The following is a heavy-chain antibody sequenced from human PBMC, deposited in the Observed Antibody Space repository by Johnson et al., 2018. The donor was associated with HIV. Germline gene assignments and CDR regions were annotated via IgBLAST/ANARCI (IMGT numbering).Heavy chain of an antibody. Sequence: QVQLVESGGGVVQPGRSLRLSCVASGFTFSSYGMHWVRQAPGKGLEWVAVISYDGSNKYYADSVKGRFTISRDNSKNTLYLQMNSLRAEDTAVYYCAREGAAAGPTDAFDIWGQGTMVTVSS. V-gene: IGHV3-30*03. CDR1: GFTFSSYG. J-gene: IGHJ3*02. CDR2: ISYDGSNK. CDR3: AREGAAAGPTDAFDI. D-gene: IGHD6-13*01.